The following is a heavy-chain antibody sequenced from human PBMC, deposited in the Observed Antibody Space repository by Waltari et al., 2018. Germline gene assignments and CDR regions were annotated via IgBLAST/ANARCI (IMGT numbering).Heavy chain of an antibody. J-gene: IGHJ6*03. CDR3: VTSTGTVTSGFYYYYMDV. V-gene: IGHV4-38-2*02. CDR2: SYHSGST. D-gene: IGHD4-17*01. Sequence: HVQLQESGPGLVKPSETLSLTCTVSGYSISSGYYWGWIRQPPGTGLEWIGSSYHSGSTNYNPSLKSRDTLTVDTSQNLFSLELNSVTAADTDVYYCVTSTGTVTSGFYYYYMDVWAKGTTVTVSS. CDR1: GYSISSGYY.